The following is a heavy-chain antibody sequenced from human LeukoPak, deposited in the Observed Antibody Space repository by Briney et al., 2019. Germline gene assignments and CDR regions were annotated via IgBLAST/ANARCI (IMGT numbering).Heavy chain of an antibody. V-gene: IGHV4-39*01. CDR3: AIDETGLNWFDP. D-gene: IGHD3-9*01. CDR2: IYYSGST. J-gene: IGHJ5*02. Sequence: SETLSLTCTVSGGSISSSSYYWGWIRQPPGKGLEWIGSIYYSGSTYYNPSLKSRVTISVDTSKNQFSLKLSSVTAADTAVYYCAIDETGLNWFDPWGQGTLVTVSS. CDR1: GGSISSSSYY.